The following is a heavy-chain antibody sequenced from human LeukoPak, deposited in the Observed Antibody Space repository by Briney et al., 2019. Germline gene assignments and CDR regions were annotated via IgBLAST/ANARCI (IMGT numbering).Heavy chain of an antibody. V-gene: IGHV5-51*01. D-gene: IGHD5-12*01. CDR3: ARRGVAYFDY. CDR2: IYPGDSDT. J-gene: IGHJ4*02. CDR1: GYTFSNYG. Sequence: ASVKVSCKASGYTFSNYGISWVRQAPGQGLEWMGIIYPGDSDTRYSPSFQGQVTISADKSISTAYLQWSSLKASDTAMYYCARRGVAYFDYWGQGTLVTVSS.